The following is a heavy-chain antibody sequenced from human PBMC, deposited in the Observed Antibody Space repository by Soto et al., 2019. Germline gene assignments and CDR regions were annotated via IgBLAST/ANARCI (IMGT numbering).Heavy chain of an antibody. V-gene: IGHV4-30-4*01. CDR2: IYYSGST. CDR3: ARGHETYYYDSSGYYSYYFDY. Sequence: PSETLSLTCTVSGGSISSGYYYWSWIRQPPGKGLEWIGYIYYSGSTYYNPSLKSRVTISVDTSKNQFSLKLSSVTAADTAVYYCARGHETYYYDSSGYYSYYFDYWGQGTLVTVSS. J-gene: IGHJ4*02. CDR1: GGSISSGYYY. D-gene: IGHD3-22*01.